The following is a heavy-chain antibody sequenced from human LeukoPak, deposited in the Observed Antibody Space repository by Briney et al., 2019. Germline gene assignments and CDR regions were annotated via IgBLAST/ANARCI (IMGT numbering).Heavy chain of an antibody. V-gene: IGHV4-39*01. CDR1: GGSITSSSYY. Sequence: SETLSLTCTVSGGSITSSSYYWGWIRQPPGKGLEWIGNIYYSGSTYYNPSLKSRVTISVDTSKNQFSLKLSSVTAADTAVYYCARRPPALGAFDIWGQGTMVSVSS. CDR2: IYYSGST. J-gene: IGHJ3*02. CDR3: ARRPPALGAFDI.